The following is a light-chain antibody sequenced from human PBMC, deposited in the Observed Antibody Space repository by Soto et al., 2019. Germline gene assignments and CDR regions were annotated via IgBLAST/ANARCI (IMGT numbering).Light chain of an antibody. Sequence: EIVMTQSPPTLSVSPGERATLSCRASQSVSSNLAWYQQKPGQAPRLLIYGASTGATGITARFSGSGSGTEFTLTISSLQSEDFAFYYCQQYNRWPFTFGPGTRVDI. V-gene: IGKV3-15*01. CDR3: QQYNRWPFT. CDR2: GAS. CDR1: QSVSSN. J-gene: IGKJ3*01.